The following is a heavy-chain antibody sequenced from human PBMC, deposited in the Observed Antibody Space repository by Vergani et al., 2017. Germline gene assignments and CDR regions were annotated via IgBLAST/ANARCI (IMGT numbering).Heavy chain of an antibody. CDR2: ISGSGGNT. J-gene: IGHJ4*02. CDR1: GFTFSSYA. CDR3: AQCANSVPRLPVY. Sequence: VHLVASGGGVVPPGGSLRLSCGASGFTFSSYAMTWVRLAPGKGLQWVSAISGSGGNTFYTDSVKGRFTISRDNSKSTLFLQMNGLTSEDTAIYYCAQCANSVPRLPVYWGQGALVAVSS. V-gene: IGHV3-23*04. D-gene: IGHD5/OR15-5a*01.